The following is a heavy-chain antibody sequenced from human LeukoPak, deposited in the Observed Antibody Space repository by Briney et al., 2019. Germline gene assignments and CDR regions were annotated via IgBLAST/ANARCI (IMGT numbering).Heavy chain of an antibody. CDR1: GGTFSSYA. CDR3: ARLDTAMVLDY. Sequence: ASVKVSCKASGGTFSSYAISWVRQASGQGLEWMGRIIPILGIANYAQKFQGRVTITADKSTSTAYMELSSLRSEDTAVYYCARLDTAMVLDYWGQGTLVTVSS. V-gene: IGHV1-69*04. CDR2: IIPILGIA. D-gene: IGHD5-18*01. J-gene: IGHJ4*02.